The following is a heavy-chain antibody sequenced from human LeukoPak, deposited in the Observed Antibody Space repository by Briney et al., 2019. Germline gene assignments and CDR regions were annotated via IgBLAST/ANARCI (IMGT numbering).Heavy chain of an antibody. Sequence: GGSLRLSCAASGFTFSSYAMSWVRQAPGKGLEWVSAISGSGGSTYYADSVKGRFTISRDNSKNTLYLQINSLRAEDTAVYYCAKTPTYYYDSSGYYGTYYFDYWGQGTLVTVSS. V-gene: IGHV3-23*01. D-gene: IGHD3-22*01. J-gene: IGHJ4*02. CDR2: ISGSGGST. CDR3: AKTPTYYYDSSGYYGTYYFDY. CDR1: GFTFSSYA.